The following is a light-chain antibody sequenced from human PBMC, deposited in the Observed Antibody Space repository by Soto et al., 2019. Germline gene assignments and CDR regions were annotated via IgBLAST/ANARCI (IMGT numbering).Light chain of an antibody. J-gene: IGLJ1*01. CDR1: SSDVGGYNY. CDR3: SSYTSISTRL. V-gene: IGLV2-14*01. CDR2: DVS. Sequence: QSVLTQPASVSGSPGQSIAISCTGTSSDVGGYNYVSWYQQHPGKAPKLMIYDVSNRPSGVSDRFSGSKSGNTASLTISGLQAEDEADYYCSSYTSISTRLFGTGTKLTVL.